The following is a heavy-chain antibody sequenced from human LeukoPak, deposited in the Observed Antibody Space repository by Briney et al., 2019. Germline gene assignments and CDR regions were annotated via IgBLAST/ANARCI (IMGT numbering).Heavy chain of an antibody. CDR1: GYTFTGYY. V-gene: IGHV1-2*02. Sequence: ASVKVSCKASGYTFTGYYMHWVRQAPGQGLEWMGWINPNSGGTNYAQKFQGRVTMTRDTSISTAYMELSRLRSDDTAVYYCARDQAQYCSSTSCSIGRYYYYYMDVWGKGTTVTVSS. J-gene: IGHJ6*03. CDR2: INPNSGGT. D-gene: IGHD2-2*01. CDR3: ARDQAQYCSSTSCSIGRYYYYYMDV.